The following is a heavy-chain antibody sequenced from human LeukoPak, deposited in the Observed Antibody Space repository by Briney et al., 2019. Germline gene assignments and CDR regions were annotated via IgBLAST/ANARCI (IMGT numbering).Heavy chain of an antibody. D-gene: IGHD3-3*01. Sequence: PSGTLSLTCAVSGGSISSSNWWSWVRQPPGKGLEWIGEIYHSGSTNYNPSLKSRVTISVDTSKNQFSLKLSSVTAADTAVYYCARSTISEHAFDIWGQGTMVTVSS. CDR1: GGSISSSNW. J-gene: IGHJ3*02. V-gene: IGHV4-4*02. CDR2: IYHSGST. CDR3: ARSTISEHAFDI.